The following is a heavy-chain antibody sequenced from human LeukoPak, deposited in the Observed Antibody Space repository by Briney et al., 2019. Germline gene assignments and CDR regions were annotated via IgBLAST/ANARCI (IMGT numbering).Heavy chain of an antibody. V-gene: IGHV3-23*01. CDR2: ISGSGGST. CDR1: GFTFSSYA. Sequence: GGSLRLSCAASGFTFSSYAMSWVRQAPGKGLEWVSAISGSGGSTYYADSVKGRFTISRDNSKNTLYLQVNSLRAEDTAVYYCASTGARYYYDSSGYYSFDYWGQGTLVTVSS. CDR3: ASTGARYYYDSSGYYSFDY. J-gene: IGHJ4*02. D-gene: IGHD3-22*01.